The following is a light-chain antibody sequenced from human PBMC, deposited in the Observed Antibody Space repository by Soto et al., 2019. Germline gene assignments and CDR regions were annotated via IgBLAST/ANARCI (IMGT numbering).Light chain of an antibody. CDR2: TVS. J-gene: IGKJ5*01. CDR3: QPSYSTPGIT. Sequence: DRGTIACLSSQGISRHLNCYQKNPDSAPKLLIYTVSSLQSGAPSKFSGSGSRTDFTLTISSLQPEDFATYYCQPSYSTPGITFVHATRLENK. CDR1: QGISRH. V-gene: IGKV1-39*01.